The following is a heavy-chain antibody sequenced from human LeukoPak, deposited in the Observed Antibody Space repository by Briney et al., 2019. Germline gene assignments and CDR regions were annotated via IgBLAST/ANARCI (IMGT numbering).Heavy chain of an antibody. CDR2: INLNGGST. CDR3: ARVGGGYSYGPPDH. V-gene: IGHV3-20*04. CDR1: EFTFDDYG. D-gene: IGHD5-18*01. Sequence: GGSLRLSCAASEFTFDDYGMSWVRQAPGKGLEWGSGINLNGGSTGYADSVKGRFTISRDNAKNSLYLQMNSLRAEDTALYYCARVGGGYSYGPPDHWGKGNLVTVSS. J-gene: IGHJ4*02.